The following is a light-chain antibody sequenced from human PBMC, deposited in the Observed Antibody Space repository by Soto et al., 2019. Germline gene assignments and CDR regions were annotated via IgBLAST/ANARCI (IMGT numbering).Light chain of an antibody. Sequence: EIVLTQSPGTLSLFPGERATLSCRASQSISSNYLVWYQKKPGQAPRLLIYGASSRATGIPDRFSGSGSGTDFTLTISRLEPEDLAVYYCQQYDGSPWTFGQGTTVGIK. CDR2: GAS. CDR3: QQYDGSPWT. CDR1: QSISSNY. V-gene: IGKV3-20*01. J-gene: IGKJ1*01.